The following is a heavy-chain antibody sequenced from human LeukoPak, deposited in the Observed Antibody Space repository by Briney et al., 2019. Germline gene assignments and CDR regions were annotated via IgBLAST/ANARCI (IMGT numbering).Heavy chain of an antibody. CDR3: AREHIVVVPAAISIWFDP. D-gene: IGHD2-2*01. CDR1: GGSFSGYY. Sequence: SETLSLTCAVYGGSFSGYYWSWIRQPPGKGLEWIGKINHSGSTNYNPSLKSRVTISVDTSKNQFSLKLSSVTAADTAVYYCAREHIVVVPAAISIWFDPWGQGTLVTVSS. V-gene: IGHV4-34*01. CDR2: INHSGST. J-gene: IGHJ5*02.